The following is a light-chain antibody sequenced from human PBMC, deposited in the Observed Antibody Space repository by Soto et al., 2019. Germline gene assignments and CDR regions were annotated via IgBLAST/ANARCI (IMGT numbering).Light chain of an antibody. J-gene: IGKJ5*01. CDR1: QSITRN. CDR2: GAS. CDR3: QQRNDWPRST. Sequence: EIVMTQSPATLSLSPGERATLSCRASQSITRNLAWYQQTPGQAPRLLIYGASTRATGIPARFSGSGSGTEFTLTISSLEPEDFAVYYCQQRNDWPRSTFGQGTRLEIK. V-gene: IGKV3-15*01.